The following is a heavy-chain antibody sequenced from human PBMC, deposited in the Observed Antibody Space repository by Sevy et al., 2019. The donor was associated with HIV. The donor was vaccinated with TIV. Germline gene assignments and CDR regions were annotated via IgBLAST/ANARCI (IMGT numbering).Heavy chain of an antibody. D-gene: IGHD3-10*01. CDR2: IKKDGSEK. J-gene: IGHJ4*02. V-gene: IGHV3-7*01. CDR3: VGGPPAD. Sequence: GESLKISCAASGFTFRSYWMSWVRQGPGKGLEWVTNIKKDGSEKYYLDSVKGRFTISRDNAKNSVFLQMSSLRVEDTAVYYCVGGPPADWGQGTLVTVSS. CDR1: GFTFRSYW.